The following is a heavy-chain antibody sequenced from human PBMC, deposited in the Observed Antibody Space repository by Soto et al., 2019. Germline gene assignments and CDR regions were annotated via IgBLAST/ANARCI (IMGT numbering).Heavy chain of an antibody. Sequence: PSETLSLTCAVSGGSISSGDYYWSWIRQPPGKGLEWIGYIYYSGSTYYNPSLKSRVTISVDTSKNQFSLKLSSVSAADTAVYYCACPEKDIVLVPAAVGDYYYGMDVWGQGTTVTVSS. D-gene: IGHD2-2*01. CDR2: IYYSGST. CDR1: GGSISSGDYY. J-gene: IGHJ6*02. V-gene: IGHV4-30-4*01. CDR3: ACPEKDIVLVPAAVGDYYYGMDV.